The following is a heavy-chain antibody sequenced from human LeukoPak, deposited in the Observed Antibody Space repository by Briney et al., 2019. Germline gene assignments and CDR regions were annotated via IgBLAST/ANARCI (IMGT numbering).Heavy chain of an antibody. J-gene: IGHJ4*02. V-gene: IGHV3-30-3*01. CDR2: ISYDGSNK. Sequence: GRSLRLSCAASGFTFSSYAMHWVRQAPGKGLEWVAVISYDGSNKYYADSVKGRFTISRGNSKNTLYLQMNSLRAEDTAVYYCARDQNFDYWGQGTLVTVSS. CDR3: ARDQNFDY. CDR1: GFTFSSYA.